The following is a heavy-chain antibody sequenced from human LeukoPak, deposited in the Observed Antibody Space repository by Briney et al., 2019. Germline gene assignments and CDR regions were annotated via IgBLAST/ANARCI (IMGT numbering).Heavy chain of an antibody. CDR1: GGTFSSYI. CDR2: IIPILGIA. D-gene: IGHD6-6*01. J-gene: IGHJ5*02. Sequence: SVKVSCKASGGTFSSYIISWVRQAPGQGLEWMGRIIPILGIANYAQKFQGRVTITADKSTSTAYMELSSLRCEDTAVYYCARSPSVGQFDPWGQGTLVTVSS. V-gene: IGHV1-69*02. CDR3: ARSPSVGQFDP.